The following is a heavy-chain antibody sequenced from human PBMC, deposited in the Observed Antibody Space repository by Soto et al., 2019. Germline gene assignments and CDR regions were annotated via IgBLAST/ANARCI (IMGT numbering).Heavy chain of an antibody. CDR1: GFTFSSYG. CDR2: IWYDGSNK. CDR3: AKTGGITIFGVVQYGMDV. V-gene: IGHV3-33*06. J-gene: IGHJ6*02. D-gene: IGHD3-3*01. Sequence: VGSLRLSCAASGFTFSSYGMHWVRQAPGKGLEWVAVIWYDGSNKYYADSVKGRFTISRDNSKNTLYLQMNSLRAEDTAVYYCAKTGGITIFGVVQYGMDVWGQGTTVTVSS.